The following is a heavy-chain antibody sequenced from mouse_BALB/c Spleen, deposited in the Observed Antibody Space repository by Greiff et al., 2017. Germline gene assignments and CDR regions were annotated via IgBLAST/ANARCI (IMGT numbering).Heavy chain of an antibody. CDR3: APDYYGSSLFAY. V-gene: IGHV1-69*02. D-gene: IGHD1-1*01. Sequence: QVQLKQPGAELVKPGASVKLSCKASGYTFTSYWMHWVKQRPGQGLEWIGEIDPSDSYTNYNQKFKGKATLTVDKSSSTAYMQLSSLTSEDSAVYYCAPDYYGSSLFAYWGQGTLVTVSA. J-gene: IGHJ3*01. CDR1: GYTFTSYW. CDR2: IDPSDSYT.